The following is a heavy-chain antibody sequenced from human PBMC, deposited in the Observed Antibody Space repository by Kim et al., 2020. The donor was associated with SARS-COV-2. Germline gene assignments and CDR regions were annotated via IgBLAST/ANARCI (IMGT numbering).Heavy chain of an antibody. CDR1: GFIFTNYG. D-gene: IGHD6-13*01. CDR2: ISYDGSNK. J-gene: IGHJ4*02. CDR3: AKSIIATTGTVDY. Sequence: GGSLRLSCGASGFIFTNYGMHWVRQAPGKGLEWAAAISYDGSNKYYADSVKGRFTISRDNSKNTVYLQVNSLRTEDTAVYYCAKSIIATTGTVDYWGQGT. V-gene: IGHV3-30*18.